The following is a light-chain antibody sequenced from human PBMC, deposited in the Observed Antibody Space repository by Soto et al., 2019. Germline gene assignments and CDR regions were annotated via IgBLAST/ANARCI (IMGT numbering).Light chain of an antibody. CDR1: QGISSY. V-gene: IGKV1-27*01. J-gene: IGKJ1*01. CDR2: AAS. Sequence: DIQMTQSPSSLSASVGDRVTITCRASQGISSYLAWYQQKPGKVPKLLIYAASTLQSGVPSRFSGSGSGTDFTLTISSLQPEDVAIYYCQKYNSAPKTFGQGTKVEIK. CDR3: QKYNSAPKT.